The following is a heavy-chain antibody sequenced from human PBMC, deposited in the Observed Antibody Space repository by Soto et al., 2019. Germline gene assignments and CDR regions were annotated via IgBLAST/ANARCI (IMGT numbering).Heavy chain of an antibody. CDR2: IKSKADGGTT. D-gene: IGHD1-26*01. J-gene: IGHJ4*02. CDR3: TTEGVEHWLLLDY. Sequence: EVQLVESGGGLVKPGGSLRLSCAASGFTFSNAWMSWVRQAPGKGLEWVGRIKSKADGGTTDYAAPVKGRFTISRDDSKNMLSLQMNSLKTEDTAVYYCTTEGVEHWLLLDYWGQGTLVTVSS. CDR1: GFTFSNAW. V-gene: IGHV3-15*01.